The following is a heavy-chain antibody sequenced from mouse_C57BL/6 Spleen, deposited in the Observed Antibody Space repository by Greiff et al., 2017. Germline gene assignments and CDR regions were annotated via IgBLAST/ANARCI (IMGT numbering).Heavy chain of an antibody. V-gene: IGHV5-9*01. D-gene: IGHD2-3*01. J-gene: IGHJ2*01. CDR2: ISVGGGNT. CDR1: GFTFSSYT. Sequence: EVKLVESGGGLVKPGGSLKLSCAASGFTFSSYTMSWVRQTPEKRLEWVATISVGGGNTYYPDSLKGRFTISRDNSKNTLYLHMSSLRSEDTDLYYCARHDYDGYWDYWGQGTTLTVSS. CDR3: ARHDYDGYWDY.